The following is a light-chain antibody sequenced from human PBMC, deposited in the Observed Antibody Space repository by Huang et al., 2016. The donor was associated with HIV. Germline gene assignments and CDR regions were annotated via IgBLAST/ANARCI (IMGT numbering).Light chain of an antibody. CDR1: QNVLFTSTNKNY. CDR2: WAS. V-gene: IGKV4-1*01. Sequence: DIVFTQTPDTLAVSLGQSATIHCKSSQNVLFTSTNKNYLAWYQQKPGQPPNALIYWASARESGVPDRITGSGSGTDFTLTISSMQAEDVAVYYCQQYYSIPGFGQGTRVEI. CDR3: QQYYSIPG. J-gene: IGKJ1*01.